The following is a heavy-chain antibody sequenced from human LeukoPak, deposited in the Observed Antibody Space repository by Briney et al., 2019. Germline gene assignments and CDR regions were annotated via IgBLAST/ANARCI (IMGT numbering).Heavy chain of an antibody. CDR1: GFIFSSFE. J-gene: IGHJ4*02. CDR3: ARDSDTYYYFDY. D-gene: IGHD3-16*01. V-gene: IGHV3-48*03. Sequence: GGSLRLSCAASGFIFSSFEVNWVRQAPGKGLEWVSYVSSGGSTIDYADSVKGRFTISRDNAKNSLYLQMNSLRAEDTAVYYCARDSDTYYYFDYWGQGTLVTVSS. CDR2: VSSGGSTI.